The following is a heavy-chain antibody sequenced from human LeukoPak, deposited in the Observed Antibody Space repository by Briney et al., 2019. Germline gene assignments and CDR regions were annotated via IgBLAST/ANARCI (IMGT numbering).Heavy chain of an antibody. J-gene: IGHJ4*02. CDR1: GGTFSSYA. Sequence: ASVKVSCKASGGTFSSYAISWVRQAPGQGLEWMGGIIPIFGTANHAQKFQGRVTITADESTSTAYMELSSLRSEDTAVYYCASPSTVTTRHYFDYWGQGTLVTVSS. V-gene: IGHV1-69*13. CDR2: IIPIFGTA. CDR3: ASPSTVTTRHYFDY. D-gene: IGHD4-17*01.